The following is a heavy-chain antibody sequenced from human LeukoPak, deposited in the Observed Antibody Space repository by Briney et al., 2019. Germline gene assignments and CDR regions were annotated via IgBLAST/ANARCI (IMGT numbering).Heavy chain of an antibody. D-gene: IGHD6-13*01. CDR3: ARQEQQLIYNWFDP. Sequence: SETLSLTCAVSGGSISSSNWWSWVRQPPGKGLEWIGSIYHSGSTYYNPSLKSRVTISVDTSKNQFSLKLSSVTAADTAVYYCARQEQQLIYNWFDPWGQGTLVTVSS. CDR2: IYHSGST. J-gene: IGHJ5*02. CDR1: GGSISSSNW. V-gene: IGHV4-4*02.